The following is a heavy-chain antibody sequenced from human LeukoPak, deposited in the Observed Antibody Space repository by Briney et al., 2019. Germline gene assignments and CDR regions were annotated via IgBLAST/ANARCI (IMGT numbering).Heavy chain of an antibody. V-gene: IGHV3-30*18. CDR2: ISYDGSNK. CDR3: AKDNYYGSGSYPTRAPLH. Sequence: PGRSLRLSCAASEFTFSSYGMHWVRQAPGKGPEWVAVISYDGSNKYYADSVKGRFTISRDNSKNTLYLQMNSLRAEDTAVYYCAKDNYYGSGSYPTRAPLHWGQGTLVTVSS. CDR1: EFTFSSYG. J-gene: IGHJ4*02. D-gene: IGHD3-10*01.